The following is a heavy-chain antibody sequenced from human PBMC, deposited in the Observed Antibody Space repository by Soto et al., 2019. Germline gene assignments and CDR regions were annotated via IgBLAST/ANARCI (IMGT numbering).Heavy chain of an antibody. CDR2: INHSGST. J-gene: IGHJ5*02. CDR1: GGSFSGYY. D-gene: IGHD1-7*01. Sequence: SETLSLTCAVYGGSFSGYYWSWIRQPPGKGLEWIGEINHSGSTNYNPSLKSRVTISVDTSKNQFSLKLSSVTAADTAVYYCARGRELRPHHNWFDPWGQGTLVTVSS. V-gene: IGHV4-34*01. CDR3: ARGRELRPHHNWFDP.